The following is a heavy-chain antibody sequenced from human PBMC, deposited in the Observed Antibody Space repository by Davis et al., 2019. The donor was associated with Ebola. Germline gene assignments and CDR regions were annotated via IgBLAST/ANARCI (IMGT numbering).Heavy chain of an antibody. J-gene: IGHJ6*02. D-gene: IGHD3-10*01. V-gene: IGHV4-59*08. CDR2: IYYSGAT. Sequence: MPSETLSLTCTVSGGPISGYYWSWIRQPPGKGLEWMGYIYYSGATNYIPSLKSRVTMSVDVPRKQVSLTLSSVTAADTAVYYCARHDGRRSASGWFSYYYGLDVWGQGTTVTVSS. CDR1: GGPISGYY. CDR3: ARHDGRRSASGWFSYYYGLDV.